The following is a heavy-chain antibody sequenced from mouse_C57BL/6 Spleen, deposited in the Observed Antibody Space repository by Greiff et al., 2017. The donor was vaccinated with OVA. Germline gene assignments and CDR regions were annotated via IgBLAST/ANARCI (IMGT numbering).Heavy chain of an antibody. J-gene: IGHJ3*01. D-gene: IGHD2-3*01. CDR2: FYPGSGSI. V-gene: IGHV1-62-2*01. Sequence: QVQLKQSGAELVKPGASVKLSCKASGYTFTEYTIHWVKQRSGQGLEWIGWFYPGSGSIKYNEKFKDKATLTADKSSSTVYMELSRLTSEDSAVYICARHEDGVGGYYVGVWFAYWGQGTLVTVSA. CDR3: ARHEDGVGGYYVGVWFAY. CDR1: GYTFTEYT.